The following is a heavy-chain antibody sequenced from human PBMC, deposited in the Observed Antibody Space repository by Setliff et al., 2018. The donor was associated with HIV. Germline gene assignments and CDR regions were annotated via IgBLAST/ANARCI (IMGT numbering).Heavy chain of an antibody. CDR2: MSYSGIT. CDR3: ATTPDSSGYFPEGFFDY. D-gene: IGHD3-22*01. V-gene: IGHV4-31*03. Sequence: SETLSLTCTVSGGSISSGGYYWTWIRQHPEKGLEFLAYMSYSGITYYNPSLKSRLTISIDTSKSHFFLKLSSKTAADTAVYYCATTPDSSGYFPEGFFDYWGQGILVTVSS. CDR1: GGSISSGGYY. J-gene: IGHJ4*02.